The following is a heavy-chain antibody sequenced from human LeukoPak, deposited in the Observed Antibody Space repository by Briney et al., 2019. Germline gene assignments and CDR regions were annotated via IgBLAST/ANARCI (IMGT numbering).Heavy chain of an antibody. V-gene: IGHV4-61*02. J-gene: IGHJ4*02. CDR2: IYTSGST. D-gene: IGHD3-16*01. CDR3: ARDLSGGWGGYYFDY. Sequence: SETLSLTCSVSGDSISSGSYYWSWIRQPAGKGLEWIGRIYTSGSTNHIPSLKSRLTISVDTSKNQFSLKLSSVTAADTAVYYCARDLSGGWGGYYFDYWGQGTLVTVSS. CDR1: GDSISSGSYY.